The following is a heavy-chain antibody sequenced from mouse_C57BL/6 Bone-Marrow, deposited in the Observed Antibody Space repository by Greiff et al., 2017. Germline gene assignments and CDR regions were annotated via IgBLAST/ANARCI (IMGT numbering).Heavy chain of an antibody. Sequence: QVQLQQPGAELVRPGTSVKLSCKASGYTFTSYWMHWVKQRPGQGLEWIGVIDPSDSYTNYNQKFKGKATLTVDTSSITAYMQLSSLTSEDSAVXDCARKLRLRYYAMDYGGQGTSVTVSS. CDR2: IDPSDSYT. CDR3: ARKLRLRYYAMDY. V-gene: IGHV1-59*01. J-gene: IGHJ4*01. CDR1: GYTFTSYW. D-gene: IGHD3-2*02.